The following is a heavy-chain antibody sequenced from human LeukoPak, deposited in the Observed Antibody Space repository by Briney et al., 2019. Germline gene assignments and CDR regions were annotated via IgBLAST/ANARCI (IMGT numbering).Heavy chain of an antibody. Sequence: SETLSLTCTVSGGSISSYYWSWIRQPPGKGLEWIGYVYYSGSTEYNPSLRSRVTISLEMSKHQFSLNLTSVTAADTAVYYCASNTGTVFDYWGQGALVTVS. CDR1: GGSISSYY. CDR2: VYYSGST. J-gene: IGHJ4*02. D-gene: IGHD7-27*01. V-gene: IGHV4-59*01. CDR3: ASNTGTVFDY.